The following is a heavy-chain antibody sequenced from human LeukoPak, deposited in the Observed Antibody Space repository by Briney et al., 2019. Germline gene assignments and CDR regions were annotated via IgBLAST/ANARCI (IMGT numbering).Heavy chain of an antibody. CDR1: GYTFTNYY. CDR3: AREGPYSDSSRSRFDY. J-gene: IGHJ4*02. D-gene: IGHD6-6*01. Sequence: ASVKVSCKASGYTFTNYYIHWVRQAPGRGPEWTGIINPSGGSTSYAQKFQGRVTITRDTSTSTVYMELSSLRSEDTAVYYCAREGPYSDSSRSRFDYWGQGTLVTVSS. CDR2: INPSGGST. V-gene: IGHV1-46*01.